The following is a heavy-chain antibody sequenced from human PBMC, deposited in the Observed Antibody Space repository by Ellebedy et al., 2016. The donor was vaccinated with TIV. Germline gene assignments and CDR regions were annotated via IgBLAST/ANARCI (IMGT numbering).Heavy chain of an antibody. J-gene: IGHJ6*02. D-gene: IGHD5-18*01. CDR1: GFTFSSYG. CDR3: ARVSVTGMVIHYYGMDV. CDR2: IWYDGSNK. V-gene: IGHV3-33*01. Sequence: GESLKISCAASGFTFSSYGMHWVRQAPGKGLEWVAVIWYDGSNKYYADSVKGRFTISRDNSKNTLYLQMNSLRAEDTAVYYCARVSVTGMVIHYYGMDVWGQGTTVTVSS.